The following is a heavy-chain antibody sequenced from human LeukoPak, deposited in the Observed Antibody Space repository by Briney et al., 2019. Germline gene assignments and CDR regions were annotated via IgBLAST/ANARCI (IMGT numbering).Heavy chain of an antibody. J-gene: IGHJ6*02. CDR2: IYYSGST. CDR1: GDSISSSSYY. D-gene: IGHD3-22*01. Sequence: SETLSLTCTVSGDSISSSSYYWGWIRQPPGKELEWIGSIYYSGSTYYNPSLNSRVTISVDTSKNQFSLKLSSVTAADTAVYYCARDGRRYYDSSGYYGYYGMDVWGQGTTVTVSS. CDR3: ARDGRRYYDSSGYYGYYGMDV. V-gene: IGHV4-39*07.